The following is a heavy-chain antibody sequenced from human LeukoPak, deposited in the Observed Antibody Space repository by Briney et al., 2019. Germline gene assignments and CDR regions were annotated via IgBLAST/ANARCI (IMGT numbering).Heavy chain of an antibody. D-gene: IGHD3-9*01. CDR3: ARQDILTGYGYFDY. CDR1: GGSISSGSYY. J-gene: IGHJ4*02. CDR2: IYYSGST. Sequence: SETLSLTCTVSGGSISSGSYYWGWIRQPPGKGLEWIGSIYYSGSTYYNPSLKSRVTISVDTSKNQFSLKLSSVTAADTAVYYCARQDILTGYGYFDYWGQGTLVTVSS. V-gene: IGHV4-39*01.